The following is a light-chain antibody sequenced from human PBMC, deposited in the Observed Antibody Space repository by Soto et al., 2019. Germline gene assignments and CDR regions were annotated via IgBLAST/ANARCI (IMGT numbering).Light chain of an antibody. CDR2: AAS. Sequence: DIQMTQSPTSLSAAVGDSFTITCRASQSISTKLSWYRQKPGQAPEILIYAASRLQSGVPSRFSGTGSGTDFTLSISSLQPEDFATYYCQQSYSRVTFGQGTKVDIK. J-gene: IGKJ1*01. CDR1: QSISTK. CDR3: QQSYSRVT. V-gene: IGKV1-39*01.